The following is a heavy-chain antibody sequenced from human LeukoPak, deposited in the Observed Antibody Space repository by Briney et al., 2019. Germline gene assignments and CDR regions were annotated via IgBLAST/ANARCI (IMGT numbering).Heavy chain of an antibody. V-gene: IGHV3-23*01. CDR2: ISGSGGST. J-gene: IGHJ4*02. CDR1: GFTFSSYA. D-gene: IGHD2-8*01. CDR3: TTDPRDIVLMV. Sequence: GGSLRLSCAASGFTFSSYAMSWVRQAPGKGLEWVSAISGSGGSTYYADSVKGRFTISRDNSKNTLYLQMNSLRAEDTAVYYCTTDPRDIVLMVWGQGTLVTVSS.